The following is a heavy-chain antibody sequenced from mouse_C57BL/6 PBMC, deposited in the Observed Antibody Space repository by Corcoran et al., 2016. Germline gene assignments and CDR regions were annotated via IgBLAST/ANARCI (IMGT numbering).Heavy chain of an antibody. V-gene: IGHV1-76*01. Sequence: QVQLKQSGAELVRPGASVKLSCKASGYTFTDYYINWVKQRPGQGLDWIARIYPVSGNTYYNEKFKGKATLTAEKSSSTAYMQLSSLTSEDSAVYFCARSKATVYFDYWGQGTTLTVSS. J-gene: IGHJ2*01. CDR3: ARSKATVYFDY. D-gene: IGHD1-1*01. CDR1: GYTFTDYY. CDR2: IYPVSGNT.